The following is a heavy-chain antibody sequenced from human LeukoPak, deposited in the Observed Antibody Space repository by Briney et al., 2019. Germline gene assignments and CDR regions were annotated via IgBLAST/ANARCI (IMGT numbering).Heavy chain of an antibody. Sequence: GESLKISCKGSVYSFTSYWIAWVRRTPGKGLEGVGIIYPSDSDTRYRPSFERQVTISADKSSSSAYLQWRSLRPSDTSMYYCARYYGSGAGYWGEGTLVTVSS. CDR3: ARYYGSGAGY. J-gene: IGHJ4*02. CDR1: VYSFTSYW. CDR2: IYPSDSDT. V-gene: IGHV5-51*03. D-gene: IGHD3-10*01.